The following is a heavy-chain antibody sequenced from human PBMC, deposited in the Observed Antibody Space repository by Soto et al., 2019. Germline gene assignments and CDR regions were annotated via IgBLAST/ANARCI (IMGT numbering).Heavy chain of an antibody. CDR1: GFTVSSNY. D-gene: IGHD1-26*01. CDR2: IYSGGST. CDR3: ARDHYSPYYGMDV. Sequence: GGSLRLSCAASGFTVSSNYMSWVRQAPGKGLEWVSVIYSGGSTYYADSVKGRFTTSRDNSKNTLYLQMNSLRAEDTAVYYCARDHYSPYYGMDVWGQGTTVTVSS. V-gene: IGHV3-66*01. J-gene: IGHJ6*02.